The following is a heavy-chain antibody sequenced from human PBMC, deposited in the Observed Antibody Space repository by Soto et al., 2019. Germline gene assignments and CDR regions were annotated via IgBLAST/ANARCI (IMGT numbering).Heavy chain of an antibody. CDR3: ARGRTIFGVVISDWFDP. CDR2: IYYSGST. V-gene: IGHV4-61*01. CDR1: GGSVSSGSYY. D-gene: IGHD3-3*01. J-gene: IGHJ5*02. Sequence: PSETLSLTCTVSGGSVSSGSYYWSWIRQPPGKGLEWIGYIYYSGSTNYNPSLKSRVTISVDTSKNQFSLKLSSVTAADTAVYYCARGRTIFGVVISDWFDPWGQGTLVTVSS.